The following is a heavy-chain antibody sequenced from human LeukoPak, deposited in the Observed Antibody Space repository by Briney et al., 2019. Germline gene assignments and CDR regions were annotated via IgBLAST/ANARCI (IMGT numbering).Heavy chain of an antibody. CDR3: ARDRQYGSSWRRTSFDP. D-gene: IGHD6-13*01. V-gene: IGHV1-2*02. Sequence: ASVKVSCKASGYTFNGYYINWVRQAPGQSLEWTGWINPNSGATKFAEKFQGRLTLTRDTSVNTAYMELNSLTSDDTAVYFCARDRQYGSSWRRTSFDPWGQGTLVTASS. CDR1: GYTFNGYY. J-gene: IGHJ5*02. CDR2: INPNSGAT.